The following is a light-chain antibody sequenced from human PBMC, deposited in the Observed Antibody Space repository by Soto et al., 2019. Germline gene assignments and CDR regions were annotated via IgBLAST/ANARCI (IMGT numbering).Light chain of an antibody. CDR1: QSVSDN. CDR3: QQYVSTPLT. J-gene: IGKJ4*01. Sequence: EIVMTQSPATLSVSPGERATLSCRASQSVSDNLAWYQQKPGQAPRLLIYDASNRATGIPARFSGSGSGTDFTLTISSLEPEDFAVYYCQQYVSTPLTFGGGTKVDIK. CDR2: DAS. V-gene: IGKV3D-15*01.